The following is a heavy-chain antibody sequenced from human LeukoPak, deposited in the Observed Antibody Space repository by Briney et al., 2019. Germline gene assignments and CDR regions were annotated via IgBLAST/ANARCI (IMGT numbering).Heavy chain of an antibody. J-gene: IGHJ4*02. CDR1: GFIVSHNY. Sequence: GGSLRLSCAASGFIVSHNYMTWVRQAPGKGLEWFSVIYIDGTTYYADSVKGRFTISRDQANNTLYLQMNTLRDEDTAVYYCARGPRYSFYWGQGTLVSVSS. D-gene: IGHD6-13*01. CDR3: ARGPRYSFY. CDR2: IYIDGTT. V-gene: IGHV3-53*01.